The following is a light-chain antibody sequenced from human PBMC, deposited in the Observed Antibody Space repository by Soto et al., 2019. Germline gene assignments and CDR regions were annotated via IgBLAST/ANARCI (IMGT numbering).Light chain of an antibody. J-gene: IGLJ2*01. CDR2: DVS. CDR1: SSDVGAYNS. CDR3: SSFTTGSHVL. V-gene: IGLV2-14*03. Sequence: ALTQPASVSGSPGQSITISCTGTSSDVGAYNSVSWYQQHPGKAPKLMIYDVSNRPSRVSNRFSGSKSGNTISLTISGLQAEDEADYYCSSFTTGSHVLFGGGTKLTVL.